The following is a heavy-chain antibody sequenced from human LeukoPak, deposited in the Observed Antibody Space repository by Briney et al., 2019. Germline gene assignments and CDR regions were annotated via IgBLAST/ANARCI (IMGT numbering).Heavy chain of an antibody. J-gene: IGHJ4*02. CDR3: AKVVGYDSSGYNYFDY. CDR2: IIGCGDST. CDR1: GFTFSSYA. V-gene: IGHV3-23*01. Sequence: GGSLRLSCAASGFTFSSYAMSWVRQAPGKGLEWVSAIIGCGDSTYYADSVKGRFTISRDNSKNTLYLQMNSLRAEDTAVYCCAKVVGYDSSGYNYFDYWGQGTLVTLSS. D-gene: IGHD3-22*01.